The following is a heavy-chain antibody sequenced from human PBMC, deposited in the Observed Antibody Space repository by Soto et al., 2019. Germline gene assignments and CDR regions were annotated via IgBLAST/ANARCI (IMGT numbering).Heavy chain of an antibody. V-gene: IGHV5-51*01. CDR2: IYPGDSDT. CDR1: GYSFTSYW. D-gene: IGHD2-2*01. J-gene: IGHJ6*02. Sequence: PGESLKISCKGSGYSFTSYWTGWVRQMPGKGLEWMGIIYPGDSDTRYSPSFQGQVTISADKSISTAYLQWSSLKASDTAMYYCAGRVVGGEVAGQYYYGMDVWGQGTMVTVSS. CDR3: AGRVVGGEVAGQYYYGMDV.